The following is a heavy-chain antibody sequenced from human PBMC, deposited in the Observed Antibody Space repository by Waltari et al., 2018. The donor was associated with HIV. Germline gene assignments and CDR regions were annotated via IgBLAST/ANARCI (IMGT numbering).Heavy chain of an antibody. Sequence: QVQLQESGPGLVKPSATLSLTCPVSGYSISSGYYWGWIRQPPGKGLEWIGSMYHSGSTYYNPSLRSRVTISVDTSKNQFSLKLSSVTAADTAVYYCARDFWSGYYVDYWGQGTLVTVSS. CDR2: MYHSGST. CDR3: ARDFWSGYYVDY. J-gene: IGHJ4*02. V-gene: IGHV4-38-2*02. CDR1: GYSISSGYY. D-gene: IGHD3-3*01.